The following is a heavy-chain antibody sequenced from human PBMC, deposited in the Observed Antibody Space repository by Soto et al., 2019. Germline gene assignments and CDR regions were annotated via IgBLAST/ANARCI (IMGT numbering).Heavy chain of an antibody. CDR2: IYYRGNS. D-gene: IGHD6-19*01. Sequence: SETLSLSCTVSGDSITSIYYYWGWIRQSPGKGLEWIGSIYYRGNSYYNPSLKSRATISVDTSTNQFSLKLSSATATDTAVYYCARHVGSGRWAFDIWGQGTTVTVSS. CDR3: ARHVGSGRWAFDI. CDR1: GDSITSIYYY. J-gene: IGHJ3*02. V-gene: IGHV4-39*01.